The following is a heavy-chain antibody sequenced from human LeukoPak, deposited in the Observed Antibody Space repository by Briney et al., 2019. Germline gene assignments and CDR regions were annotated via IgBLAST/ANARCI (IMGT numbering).Heavy chain of an antibody. V-gene: IGHV4-39*01. CDR1: GGSISSSNYC. CDR3: ARDVLLWFGELLRYFDH. D-gene: IGHD3-10*01. Sequence: PSETLSLTCTVSGGSISSSNYCWGWIRQPPGKGLEWIGSIYYSGSTYYNPSLKSRVTISVDTSKNQFSLKLSSVTAADTAVYYCARDVLLWFGELLRYFDHWGQGTLVTVSS. J-gene: IGHJ4*02. CDR2: IYYSGST.